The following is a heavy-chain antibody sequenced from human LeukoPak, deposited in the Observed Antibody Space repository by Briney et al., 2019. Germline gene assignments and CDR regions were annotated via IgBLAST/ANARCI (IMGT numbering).Heavy chain of an antibody. D-gene: IGHD2-15*01. CDR3: ARGPDLVVAAMFQYYFDY. J-gene: IGHJ4*02. CDR1: GVSFSGYY. CDR2: INHSGST. Sequence: PSETLSLTCAVYGVSFSGYYWSWIRQPPGKGLEWIGEINHSGSTNYNPSLKSRVTISVDTSKNQFSLKLSSVTAADTAVYYCARGPDLVVAAMFQYYFDYWGQGTLVTVSS. V-gene: IGHV4-34*01.